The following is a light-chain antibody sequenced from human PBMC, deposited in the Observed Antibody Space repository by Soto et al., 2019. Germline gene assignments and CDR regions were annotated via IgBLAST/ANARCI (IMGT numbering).Light chain of an antibody. CDR1: QSVSSSY. J-gene: IGKJ1*01. CDR3: QQYNNWPPRT. V-gene: IGKV3-20*01. Sequence: EIVLTQSPGTLSLSPGERATLSCRAIQSVSSSYLAWYQQKPGQAPRLLIYGASSRATGIPDRFSGSGSGTDFTLTISSLQSEDFAVYYCQQYNNWPPRTFGQGTKVDIK. CDR2: GAS.